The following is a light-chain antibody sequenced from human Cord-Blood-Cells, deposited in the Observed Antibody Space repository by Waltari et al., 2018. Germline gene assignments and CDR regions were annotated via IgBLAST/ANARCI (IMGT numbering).Light chain of an antibody. V-gene: IGKV1-39*01. CDR1: QSISSY. J-gene: IGKJ2*01. CDR2: AAS. Sequence: DIQMTQSPSSLSASVGDRVTITCRAGQSISSYLNWYQQKPGKAPKLLIYAASSLQSGVPSRFSGSGSGTDFTLTISSLQPEDFATYYCQQSYSTHYTFGQGTKLEIK. CDR3: QQSYSTHYT.